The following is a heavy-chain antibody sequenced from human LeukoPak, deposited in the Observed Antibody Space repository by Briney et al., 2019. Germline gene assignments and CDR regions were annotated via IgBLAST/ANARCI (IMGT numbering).Heavy chain of an antibody. CDR1: GFIFSDFP. J-gene: IGHJ4*02. Sequence: GGSLRLSCAASGFIFSDFPLGWVRQSPGKGLEWVSTINSGGATFYAESVKGRFIISRDNSKNTLYLQMTNLRDDGTAVYYCAKGGSGNRPFDQWGQGTLVPVSS. D-gene: IGHD3-10*01. CDR3: AKGGSGNRPFDQ. V-gene: IGHV3-23*01. CDR2: INSGGAT.